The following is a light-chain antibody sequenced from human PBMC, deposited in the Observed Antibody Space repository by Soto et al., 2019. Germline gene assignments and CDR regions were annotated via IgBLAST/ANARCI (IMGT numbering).Light chain of an antibody. V-gene: IGKV3-20*01. Sequence: EIVLTQSPGTLSLSPGERATLSCRASQSVSGSYLAWYQQKPGQAPRLLIYGASTGATGIPDRFSGSGSGTDFTLTISRLEPEDFAVYYCQQYASSPTFGQWTKVEVK. CDR3: QQYASSPT. CDR1: QSVSGSY. J-gene: IGKJ1*01. CDR2: GAS.